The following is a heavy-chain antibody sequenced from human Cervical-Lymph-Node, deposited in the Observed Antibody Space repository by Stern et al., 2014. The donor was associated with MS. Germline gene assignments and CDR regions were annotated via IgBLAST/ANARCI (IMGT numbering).Heavy chain of an antibody. Sequence: VQLVESGGGVVQPGGSLPLSCAASGFSLSNSAMPWVRQAPGKGLEWVAVMSFVGGNKKYGDSVKGRFSISRDMANNTLFLQMNSLRLEDTAVYYCMGVGDAMHVWGQGTTVIVSS. J-gene: IGHJ6*02. CDR1: GFSLSNSA. CDR2: MSFVGGNK. CDR3: MGVGDAMHV. V-gene: IGHV3-30*03.